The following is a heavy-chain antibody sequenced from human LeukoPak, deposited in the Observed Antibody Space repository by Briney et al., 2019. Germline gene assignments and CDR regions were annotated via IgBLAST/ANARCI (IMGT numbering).Heavy chain of an antibody. CDR3: ARVVVPAAIVY. V-gene: IGHV4-31*03. CDR2: IYKGRST. Sequence: PSETLSLTCSVSGDSVSIITYYWGWIRHRPGRGPEWIGYIYKGRSTSYTPSLKNRVTISVDTSKNQFSLNLDSVTAGDTAVYYCARVVVPAAIVYWGQGIPVIVSS. J-gene: IGHJ4*02. D-gene: IGHD2-15*01. CDR1: GDSVSIITYY.